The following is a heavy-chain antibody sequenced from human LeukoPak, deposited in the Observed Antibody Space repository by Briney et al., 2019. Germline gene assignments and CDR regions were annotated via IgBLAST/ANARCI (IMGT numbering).Heavy chain of an antibody. Sequence: PGGSLRLSCAASGFTFSSYEMNWVRQAPGKGLEWVANIKQDGNEKYYVDSVKGRFTISRDNAKNSLYLQMNSLRAEDTAVYYCARGPDDGGYGGYDFYYWGQGTLVTVSS. CDR3: ARGPDDGGYGGYDFYY. D-gene: IGHD5-12*01. CDR2: IKQDGNEK. CDR1: GFTFSSYE. J-gene: IGHJ4*02. V-gene: IGHV3-7*01.